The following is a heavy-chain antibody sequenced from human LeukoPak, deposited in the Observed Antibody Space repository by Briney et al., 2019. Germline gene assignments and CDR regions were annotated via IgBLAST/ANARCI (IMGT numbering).Heavy chain of an antibody. D-gene: IGHD2-21*01. Sequence: ASVKVSCKASGYTFTSYYIHLVRQAPGQGFEWMAIINPSDGSTTNSQKFQGRVTMTRDTSTSTVYMELSGLRSEDTALYYCARGERHNFDYWGQGTLVTVSS. J-gene: IGHJ4*02. CDR3: ARGERHNFDY. V-gene: IGHV1-46*01. CDR1: GYTFTSYY. CDR2: INPSDGST.